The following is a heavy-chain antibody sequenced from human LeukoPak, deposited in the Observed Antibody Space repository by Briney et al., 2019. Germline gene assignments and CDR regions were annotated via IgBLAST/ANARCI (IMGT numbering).Heavy chain of an antibody. J-gene: IGHJ4*02. D-gene: IGHD4-23*01. V-gene: IGHV5-51*01. Sequence: HGESLKISCKGSGYSFTSYWIGWVRQMPGKGLEWMGIIYPDDSDTRYSPSFQGHVTISADKSISTAYLQWDSLKASDTAIYYCARPQLQFEYYFDSWGQGTGVTVSS. CDR3: ARPQLQFEYYFDS. CDR1: GYSFTSYW. CDR2: IYPDDSDT.